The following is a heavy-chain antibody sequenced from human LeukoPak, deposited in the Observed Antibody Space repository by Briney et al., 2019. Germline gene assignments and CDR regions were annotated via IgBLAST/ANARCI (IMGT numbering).Heavy chain of an antibody. J-gene: IGHJ3*02. CDR1: GGSISSSSYY. V-gene: IGHV4-39*07. Sequence: PSETLSLTCTVSGGSISSSSYYWGWIRQPPGKGLEWIGSIYYSGSTYYNPSLKSRVTISVDTSKNQFSLKLSSVTAADTAVYYCARTGRGHCSGGSCYSLDAFDIWGQGTMVTVSS. CDR2: IYYSGST. D-gene: IGHD2-15*01. CDR3: ARTGRGHCSGGSCYSLDAFDI.